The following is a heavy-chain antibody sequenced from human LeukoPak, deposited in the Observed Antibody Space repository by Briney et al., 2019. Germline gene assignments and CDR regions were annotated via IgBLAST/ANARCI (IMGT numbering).Heavy chain of an antibody. CDR2: ISYDGSNK. Sequence: GGSLRLSCAASGFTFSSYGMHWVRQAPGKGLEWVAVISYDGSNKYYADSVKGRFTISRDNSKNTLYLQMNSLRAEDTAVYYCARRYSGYGNAFDIWGQGTMVTVSS. J-gene: IGHJ3*02. D-gene: IGHD5-12*01. V-gene: IGHV3-30*03. CDR1: GFTFSSYG. CDR3: ARRYSGYGNAFDI.